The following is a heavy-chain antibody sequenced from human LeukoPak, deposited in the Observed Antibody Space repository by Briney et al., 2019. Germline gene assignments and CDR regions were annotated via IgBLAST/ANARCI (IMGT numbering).Heavy chain of an antibody. CDR1: GFTFSNYW. D-gene: IGHD3-22*01. J-gene: IGHJ6*03. CDR3: AGLAGRYYDRNRGYYFYYYMDV. V-gene: IGHV3-7*01. CDR2: IKQDGSQT. Sequence: GRSLRLSCEASGFTFSNYWMSWVRQAPGKGLEWVANIKQDGSQTYYVDSVKGRFTISRDNARNSLYLQMNSLRGEDTAVYYCAGLAGRYYDRNRGYYFYYYMDVWGKGTTVTISS.